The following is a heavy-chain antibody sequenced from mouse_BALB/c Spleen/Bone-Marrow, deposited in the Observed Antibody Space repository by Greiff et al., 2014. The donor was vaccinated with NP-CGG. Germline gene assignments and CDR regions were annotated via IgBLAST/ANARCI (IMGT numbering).Heavy chain of an antibody. CDR2: IYPGDGST. CDR1: GYNFTRYD. D-gene: IGHD2-3*01. V-gene: IGHV1S33*01. J-gene: IGHJ2*01. Sequence: KASGYNFTRYDINWVKQRPGQGLEWIGWIYPGDGSTKYNEKFKGKATLTADRSSSTAYMQRSSVSSENSAVYFCVRFDDGFPYSFDAWGQGTTPTVSS. CDR3: VRFDDGFPYSFDA.